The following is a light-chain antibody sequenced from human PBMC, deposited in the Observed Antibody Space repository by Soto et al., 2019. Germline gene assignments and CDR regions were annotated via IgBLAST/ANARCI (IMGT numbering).Light chain of an antibody. CDR2: KAS. Sequence: DIQMTQSPSTLSASVGDRVTITCRASQSISSWLAWYQQKPGKAPNLLIYKASRLESGVPSRFSGSGSGTELTLTISSLQPDDFSTYYCQQYNSYALITFGQGTRLEIK. V-gene: IGKV1-5*03. CDR3: QQYNSYALIT. CDR1: QSISSW. J-gene: IGKJ5*01.